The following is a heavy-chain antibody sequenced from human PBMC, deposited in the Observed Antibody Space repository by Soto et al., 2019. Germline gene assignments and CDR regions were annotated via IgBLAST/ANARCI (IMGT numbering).Heavy chain of an antibody. D-gene: IGHD3-3*01. Sequence: AASVKVSCKASGYTFTSYGISWVRQAPGQGLEWMGWISAYNGNTNYAQKLQGRVTMTTDTSTSTAYMELRSLRSDDTAVYYCARDRYDFWSGYYLYYYYGMDVWGQGTAVTVSS. CDR2: ISAYNGNT. J-gene: IGHJ6*02. CDR3: ARDRYDFWSGYYLYYYYGMDV. CDR1: GYTFTSYG. V-gene: IGHV1-18*04.